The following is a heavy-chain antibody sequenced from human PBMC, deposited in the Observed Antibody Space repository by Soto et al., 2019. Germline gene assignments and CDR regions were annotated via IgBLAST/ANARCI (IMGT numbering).Heavy chain of an antibody. V-gene: IGHV3-30-3*01. J-gene: IGHJ4*02. CDR1: GFTFSSYA. D-gene: IGHD6-25*01. CDR2: IPYDGSNK. CDR3: ASPAADLDRFKG. Sequence: GGSLRLSCAASGFTFSSYAMHWVRQAPGKGLEWVAVIPYDGSNKYYADSVKGRFTISRDNSKNTLYLQMNSLRAEDTAVYYCASPAADLDRFKGWGQGTLVTVSS.